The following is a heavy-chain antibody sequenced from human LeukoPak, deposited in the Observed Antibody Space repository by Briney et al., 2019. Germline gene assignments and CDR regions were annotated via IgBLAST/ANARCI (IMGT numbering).Heavy chain of an antibody. V-gene: IGHV3-7*03. CDR1: GFTFSGFW. D-gene: IGHD6-19*01. J-gene: IGHJ4*02. Sequence: GGSLRLSCAVSGFTFSGFWMSWSRQAPGKGLEWVANIKQDGSEKYYVDSVKGRFTISRDNAKNSLYLQMNSLRAEDTAVYYCARDGDSSGWYEVDYWGQGTLVTVSS. CDR3: ARDGDSSGWYEVDY. CDR2: IKQDGSEK.